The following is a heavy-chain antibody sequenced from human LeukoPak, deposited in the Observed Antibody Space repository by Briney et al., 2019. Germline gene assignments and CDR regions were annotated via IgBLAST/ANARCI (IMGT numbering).Heavy chain of an antibody. CDR3: AKDSQGGITMVRGDFDY. D-gene: IGHD3-10*01. CDR1: GFTFSGYA. V-gene: IGHV3-23*01. J-gene: IGHJ4*02. CDR2: ISGSGGST. Sequence: GGSLRLSCAASGFTFSGYAMSWVRQAPGKGLEWVSAISGSGGSTYYADSVKGRFTISRDNSKNTLYLQMNSLRAEDTAAYYCAKDSQGGITMVRGDFDYWGQGTLVTVSS.